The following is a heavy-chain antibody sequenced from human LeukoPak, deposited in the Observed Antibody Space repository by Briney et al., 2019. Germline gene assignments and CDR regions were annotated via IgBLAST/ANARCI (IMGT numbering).Heavy chain of an antibody. J-gene: IGHJ3*02. CDR1: GGSISSSSYY. V-gene: IGHV4-39*07. CDR3: ATRTRHDYDDAFDI. D-gene: IGHD4-17*01. CDR2: IYYGGST. Sequence: PSETLSLTCTVSGGSISSSSYYWGWIRQPPGKGLEWIGSIYYGGSTYYSPSLTSRVTVSVDTSENQFSLKLSSVTAADTAVYYCATRTRHDYDDAFDIWGQGTMVTVSS.